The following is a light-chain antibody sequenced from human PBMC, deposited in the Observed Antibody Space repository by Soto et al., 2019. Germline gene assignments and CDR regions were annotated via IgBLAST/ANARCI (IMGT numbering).Light chain of an antibody. CDR3: QQYDGSPRT. Sequence: EIVLTQTPGTLSLSPGERATLSCRASQSVTSSHLAWYQQKPGQAPRLLIYDASSRAAGIPDRFSGSGSGTDFTLTITRLEPEDFAVYHCQQYDGSPRTFGQGTKVEIK. CDR2: DAS. J-gene: IGKJ1*01. V-gene: IGKV3-20*01. CDR1: QSVTSSH.